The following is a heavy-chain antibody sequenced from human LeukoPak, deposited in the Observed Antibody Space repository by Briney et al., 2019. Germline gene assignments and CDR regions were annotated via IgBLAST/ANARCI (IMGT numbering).Heavy chain of an antibody. V-gene: IGHV4-59*12. CDR3: ARERSVTTVTGIDY. Sequence: SETLSLTCTVSGGSISSYYWSWIRQPPGKGLEWIGYIYYSGSTYYNPSLKSRVTISVDTSKNQFSLKLSSVTAADTAVYYCARERSVTTVTGIDYWGQGTLVTVSS. CDR1: GGSISSYY. CDR2: IYYSGST. J-gene: IGHJ4*02. D-gene: IGHD4-17*01.